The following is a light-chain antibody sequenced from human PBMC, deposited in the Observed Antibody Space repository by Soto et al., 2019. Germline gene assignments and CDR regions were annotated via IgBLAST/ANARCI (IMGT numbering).Light chain of an antibody. CDR3: QQYNNWPRT. Sequence: EIVMTQSPATLSVSPGERATLSCRTSQSVSHNLAWYQQKPGQAPRLLIYGASTRATGIPARFSGSGSGTEFTLTISSLQSEDFAVYSCQQYNNWPRTFGQGTKVEIK. J-gene: IGKJ1*01. V-gene: IGKV3-15*01. CDR2: GAS. CDR1: QSVSHN.